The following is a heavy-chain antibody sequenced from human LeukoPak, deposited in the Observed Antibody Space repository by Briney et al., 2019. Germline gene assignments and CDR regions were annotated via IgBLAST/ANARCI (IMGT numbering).Heavy chain of an antibody. J-gene: IGHJ4*02. Sequence: ASVKVSCKASGYTFTSYGISWVRQAPGQGLEWMGWISAYNGNTNYAQKLQGRVTMTTDTSTSKAYMELRSLRSDDTAVYYCARSVRSGGWWVDYFDYWGQGTLVTVSS. D-gene: IGHD6-13*01. CDR1: GYTFTSYG. V-gene: IGHV1-18*04. CDR2: ISAYNGNT. CDR3: ARSVRSGGWWVDYFDY.